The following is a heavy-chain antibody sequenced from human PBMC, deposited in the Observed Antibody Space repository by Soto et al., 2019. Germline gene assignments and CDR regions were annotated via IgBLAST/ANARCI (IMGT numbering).Heavy chain of an antibody. CDR3: VRTAREGAVAPHWFDR. CDR1: GASIRSTDYY. CDR2: VYYTGST. V-gene: IGHV4-30-4*01. D-gene: IGHD2-21*02. Sequence: SETLSLTCTVSGASIRSTDYYWSWIRQAPGKGLEWVGYVYYTGSTYYNPSLMSRLTISVDTSKNQFSLKLTSVTATDTAVYYCVRTAREGAVAPHWFDRWGQGTQVTVSS. J-gene: IGHJ5*02.